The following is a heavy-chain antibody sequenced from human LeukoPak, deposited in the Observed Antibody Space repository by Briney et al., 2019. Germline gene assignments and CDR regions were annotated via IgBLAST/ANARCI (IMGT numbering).Heavy chain of an antibody. CDR1: GXTFSSYA. J-gene: IGHJ4*02. V-gene: IGHV3-23*01. CDR2: IIGASGST. D-gene: IGHD2-21*02. CDR3: AVYCSGGCYSGLV. Sequence: GGSLRLSCADSGXTFSSYAMTWVRQAAGKELEWVSAIIGASGSTYYADSVKGRFTISRDNSKNTLYLQMNSLRAEDTAVYYCAVYCSGGCYSGLVWGQGTLVTVSS.